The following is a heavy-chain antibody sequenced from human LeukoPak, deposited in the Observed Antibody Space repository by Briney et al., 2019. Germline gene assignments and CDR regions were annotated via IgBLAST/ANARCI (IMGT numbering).Heavy chain of an antibody. J-gene: IGHJ4*02. CDR3: ARSVTIFGVATLGY. V-gene: IGHV1-46*01. CDR2: INPSDGST. D-gene: IGHD3-3*01. CDR1: GYTFTVYH. Sequence: ASVKVSCKASGYTFTVYHMHWVRQAPGQGLEWMGIINPSDGSTTYAQKFQGRVSITRDMSTSTIYMELSSLRSDDTAVYYCARSVTIFGVATLGYWGQGTLVTVSS.